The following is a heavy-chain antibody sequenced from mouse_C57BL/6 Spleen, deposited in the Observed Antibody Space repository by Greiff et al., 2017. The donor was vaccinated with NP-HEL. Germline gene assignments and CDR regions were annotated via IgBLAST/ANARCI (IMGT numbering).Heavy chain of an antibody. CDR1: GFTFSSYA. V-gene: IGHV5-4*01. Sequence: EVKLQESGGGLVKPGGSLKLSCAASGFTFSSYAMSWVRQTPEKRLEWVATISDGGSYTYYPDNVKGRFTISRDNAKNNLYLQMSHLKSEDTAMYYCARDTRSHAMDYWGQGTSVTVSS. CDR2: ISDGGSYT. CDR3: ARDTRSHAMDY. D-gene: IGHD1-1*01. J-gene: IGHJ4*01.